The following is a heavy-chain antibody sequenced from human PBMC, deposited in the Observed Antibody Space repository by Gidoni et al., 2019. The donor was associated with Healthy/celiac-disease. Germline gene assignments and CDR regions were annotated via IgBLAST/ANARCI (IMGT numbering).Heavy chain of an antibody. CDR1: GFSLSTSGVG. Sequence: QFTLKESGPTLVKPTQTLTLTCPFSGFSLSTSGVGVGWIRQPPGKALEWLALIYWDDDKRYSPYLKSRLTITKDTSKNQVVLTMTNMDPVDTATYYCAHRRGGSYLYNWFDPWGQGTLVTVSS. V-gene: IGHV2-5*02. CDR2: IYWDDDK. CDR3: AHRRGGSYLYNWFDP. J-gene: IGHJ5*02. D-gene: IGHD1-26*01.